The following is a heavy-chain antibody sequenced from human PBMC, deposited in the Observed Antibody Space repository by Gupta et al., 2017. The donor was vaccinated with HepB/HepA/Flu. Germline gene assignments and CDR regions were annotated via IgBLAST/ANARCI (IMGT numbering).Heavy chain of an antibody. CDR2: ISWNSGSI. Sequence: EVQLVESGGGLVQPGRSLRLSCAASGFTFDAYAMHWVRQAPGKGLEWVSGISWNSGSIGYADSVKGRFTISRDNAKNSLYLQMNSLRAEDTALYYCAKSNSSSSAYGYYFDYWGQGTLVTVSS. V-gene: IGHV3-9*01. CDR1: GFTFDAYA. CDR3: AKSNSSSSAYGYYFDY. J-gene: IGHJ4*02. D-gene: IGHD6-6*01.